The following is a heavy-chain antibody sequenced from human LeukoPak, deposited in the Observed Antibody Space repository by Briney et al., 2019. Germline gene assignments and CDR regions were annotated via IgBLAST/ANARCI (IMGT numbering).Heavy chain of an antibody. Sequence: PSETLSLTCTVSGGSISSGDYYWSWIRQPAGKGLEWIGRMYTSGSTNYNPSLKSRVTISVDTSKNQFSLKLSSVTAADTAVYYCARLAVAGPGTFDYWGQGTLVTVSS. J-gene: IGHJ4*02. CDR2: MYTSGST. D-gene: IGHD6-19*01. CDR1: GGSISSGDYY. V-gene: IGHV4-61*02. CDR3: ARLAVAGPGTFDY.